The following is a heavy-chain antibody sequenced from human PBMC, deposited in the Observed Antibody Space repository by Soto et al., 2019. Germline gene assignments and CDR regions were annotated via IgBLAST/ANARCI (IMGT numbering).Heavy chain of an antibody. D-gene: IGHD3-22*01. J-gene: IGHJ3*02. Sequence: PSETLSLTCTVSGGSISGDHWNWIRQPPGKGLEWIAYVSSSGSTKYNPSLKSRVTISIDTTKNQFSLRLSSVTAADTAVYYCASGFYDSRGYSEAFDTWGQGTKVTVSS. CDR1: GGSISGDH. V-gene: IGHV4-59*01. CDR2: VSSSGST. CDR3: ASGFYDSRGYSEAFDT.